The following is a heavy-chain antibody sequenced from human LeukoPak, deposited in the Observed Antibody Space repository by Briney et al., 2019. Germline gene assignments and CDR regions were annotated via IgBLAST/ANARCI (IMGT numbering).Heavy chain of an antibody. J-gene: IGHJ3*02. CDR1: GGSISSSSYY. Sequence: PSETLSLTCTVSGGSISSSSYYWGWIRQPPGKGLEWIGEINHSGSTNYNPSLKSRVTISVDTSKNQFSLKLSSVTAADTAVYYCARNYPNDAFDIWGQGTMVTVSS. V-gene: IGHV4-39*07. D-gene: IGHD1-7*01. CDR2: INHSGST. CDR3: ARNYPNDAFDI.